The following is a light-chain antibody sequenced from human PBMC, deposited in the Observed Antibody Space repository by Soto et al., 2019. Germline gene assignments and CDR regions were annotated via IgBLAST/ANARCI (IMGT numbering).Light chain of an antibody. J-gene: IGKJ4*01. CDR1: KNVSYF. Sequence: PGERATLSCRASKNVSYFLSWYQQKPGQAPRILIYDTSKRATGFPARFSGSGTGTDFTLTISSLEPEDFAVYYCHQRSSWPLTFGGGTKVEIK. CDR3: HQRSSWPLT. V-gene: IGKV3-11*01. CDR2: DTS.